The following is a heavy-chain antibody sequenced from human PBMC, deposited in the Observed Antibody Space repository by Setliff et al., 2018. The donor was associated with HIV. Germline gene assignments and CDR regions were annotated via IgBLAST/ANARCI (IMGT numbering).Heavy chain of an antibody. CDR1: GSRSGIHW. J-gene: IGHJ4*02. CDR2: INQNGGSR. V-gene: IGHV3-7*03. Sequence: PSETLSLTCAVFDGSRSGIHWMTWVRQAPGKGLEWVANINQNGGSRNYVDSGKGRFTISRDNTKNSLYLQMNSLRAEDTAMYYCVRDGYNNWDLDHWGQGTLVTVSS. CDR3: VRDGYNNWDLDH. D-gene: IGHD5-12*01.